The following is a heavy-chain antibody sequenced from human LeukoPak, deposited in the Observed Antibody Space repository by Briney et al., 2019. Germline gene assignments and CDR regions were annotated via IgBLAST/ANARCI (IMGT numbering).Heavy chain of an antibody. V-gene: IGHV3-7*04. D-gene: IGHD6-19*01. J-gene: IGHJ4*02. CDR3: VGGYGWLPDY. CDR1: GITLSELW. Sequence: PGGSLRLSCAGYGITLSELWMNWVRQVPGKALEWVANIKQDGSEKKYVDSVKDRFTISRDNAKNSVYLQMNSLRVDDTAVYYCVGGYGWLPDYWGQGALVTVSS. CDR2: IKQDGSEK.